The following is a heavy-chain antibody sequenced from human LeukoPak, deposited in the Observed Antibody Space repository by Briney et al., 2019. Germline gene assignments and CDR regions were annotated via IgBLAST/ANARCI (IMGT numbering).Heavy chain of an antibody. CDR3: ARASEGIGYFDT. CDR1: GAPFSNDY. J-gene: IGHJ4*02. CDR2: IYHNGRI. Sequence: SETLSLTCTVSGAPFSNDYWSWVRQAPGKGLEWIGYIYHNGRINYNPSLKSRITMSIDTSQKQFSLKLISVTAADTGVYYCARASEGIGYFDTWGRGSLVTVSS. D-gene: IGHD3-16*01. V-gene: IGHV4-59*01.